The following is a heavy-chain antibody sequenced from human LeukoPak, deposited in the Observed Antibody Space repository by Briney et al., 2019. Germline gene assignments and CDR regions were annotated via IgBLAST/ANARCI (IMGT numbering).Heavy chain of an antibody. CDR1: GDTFINDY. CDR2: SNPGGGAT. D-gene: IGHD6-19*01. CDR3: AREEGVAGAFDY. V-gene: IGHV1-46*01. J-gene: IGHJ4*02. Sequence: ASVKVSCKAPGDTFINDYIHWVRQAPGQGLEWMGVSNPGGGATTYAQKFQGRVTMTRDMSTSTVYMELRSLRSEDTAVYYCAREEGVAGAFDYWGQGTLVTVSS.